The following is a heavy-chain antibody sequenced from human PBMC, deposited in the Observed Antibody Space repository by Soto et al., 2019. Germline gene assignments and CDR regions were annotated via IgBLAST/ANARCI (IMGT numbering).Heavy chain of an antibody. J-gene: IGHJ4*02. CDR3: ARDPAYVDLVATIGLLNDVFEY. CDR2: ISGRNGKT. D-gene: IGHD5-12*01. V-gene: IGHV1-18*01. CDR1: GYNFDNYG. Sequence: ASVKVSCKASGYNFDNYGVNWLRQAPGQGPEWMGWISGRNGKTKYAQKFQGRVTMTTETATTTAYMELMSLTPDDTAVYYCARDPAYVDLVATIGLLNDVFEYWGEGTLVTVSS.